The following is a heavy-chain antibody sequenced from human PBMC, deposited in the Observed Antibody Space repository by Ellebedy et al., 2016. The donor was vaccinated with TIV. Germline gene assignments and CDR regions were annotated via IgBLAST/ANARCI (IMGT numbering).Heavy chain of an antibody. CDR2: VFYSGDT. J-gene: IGHJ4*02. D-gene: IGHD5/OR15-5a*01. CDR1: GDGVSRYY. V-gene: IGHV4-59*02. CDR3: AVGTVSKLDY. Sequence: MPSETLSLTCDVSGDGVSRYYWSWIRQPPGKGLEWIGYVFYSGDTKYNPSLKSRVSLLMDTSKTSFSLTLTSVTAADTALYDCAVGTVSKLDYWGQGILVTVSS.